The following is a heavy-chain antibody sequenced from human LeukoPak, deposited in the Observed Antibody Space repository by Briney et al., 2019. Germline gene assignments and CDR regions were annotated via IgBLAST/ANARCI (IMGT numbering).Heavy chain of an antibody. J-gene: IGHJ4*02. CDR3: ARNRTGTFDF. V-gene: IGHV1-18*01. CDR2: ISGDSYDT. D-gene: IGHD3-10*01. Sequence: ASVKVSCKASGYTFRNYGINWVRQAPGQGLEWMGWISGDSYDTKYEQKLQGRVTMTTDTSTNTAHMELRSLRSDDTAMYYCARNRTGTFDFWGQGTLVTVSS. CDR1: GYTFRNYG.